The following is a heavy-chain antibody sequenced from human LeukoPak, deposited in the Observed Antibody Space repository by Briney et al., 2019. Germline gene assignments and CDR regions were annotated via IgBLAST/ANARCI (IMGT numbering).Heavy chain of an antibody. CDR1: GYTFTSYY. CDR3: AREAPSDYDFWSGYLVQDY. D-gene: IGHD3-3*01. Sequence: GASVKVSCKASGYTFTSYYMHWVRQAPGQGLEWMGIINPSDGSTSYAQKFQGRVTMTRDTSTSTVYMELSSLRSEDTAVYYCAREAPSDYDFWSGYLVQDYWGQGTLVTVSS. CDR2: INPSDGST. V-gene: IGHV1-46*01. J-gene: IGHJ4*02.